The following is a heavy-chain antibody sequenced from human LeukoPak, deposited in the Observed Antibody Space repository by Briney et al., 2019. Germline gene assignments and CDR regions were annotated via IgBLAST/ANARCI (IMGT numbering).Heavy chain of an antibody. CDR3: ASHTLDSSSFDY. CDR1: GGSITNYY. D-gene: IGHD6-6*01. V-gene: IGHV4-59*01. CDR2: IYYSGTT. Sequence: PSETLSLTCTVPGGSITNYYWSWIRQPPGKGLEWIGYIYYSGTTNYNPSLKSRVTISVDTSKKQFSLNLSSVTAADTAVYYCASHTLDSSSFDYWGQGTLVTVSS. J-gene: IGHJ4*02.